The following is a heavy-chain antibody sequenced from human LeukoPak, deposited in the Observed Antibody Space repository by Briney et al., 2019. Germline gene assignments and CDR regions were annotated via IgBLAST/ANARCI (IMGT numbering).Heavy chain of an antibody. CDR2: INPSGGST. Sequence: ASVKVSCKTSGYTFTSYYMHWVRQAPGQGLEWMGIINPSGGSTSYAQKFQGRVTMTRDTSTSTVYMELSSLRSEDTAVYYCARAEEMATITDYWDQGTLVTVSS. J-gene: IGHJ4*02. CDR3: ARAEEMATITDY. CDR1: GYTFTSYY. V-gene: IGHV1-46*01. D-gene: IGHD5-24*01.